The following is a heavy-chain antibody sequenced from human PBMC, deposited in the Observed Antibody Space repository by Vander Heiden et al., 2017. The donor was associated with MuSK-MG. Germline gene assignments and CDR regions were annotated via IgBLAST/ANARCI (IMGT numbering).Heavy chain of an antibody. V-gene: IGHV1-69*12. J-gene: IGHJ6*03. CDR2: IIPIFGTA. D-gene: IGHD2-21*02. CDR1: GGTFSSYA. CDR3: ARGARYCVGDCYSGYYYYMDV. Sequence: QVQLVQSGAEVKKHGASVKGSCKASGGTFSSYAISWVRQAPGQGLEWMGGIIPIFGTANYAQKFKGRVTRTADESTSTAYMELSSLRSEDTAVYYCARGARYCVGDCYSGYYYYMDVWGQGTTVTVSS.